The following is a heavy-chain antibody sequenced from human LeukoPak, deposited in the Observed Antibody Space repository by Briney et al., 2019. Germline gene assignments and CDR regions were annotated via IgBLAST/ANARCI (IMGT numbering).Heavy chain of an antibody. V-gene: IGHV3-21*05. D-gene: IGHD3-22*01. J-gene: IGHJ3*02. CDR2: ISSSSSYT. Sequence: GRSLRLSCAASGFTFTSYGMHWVRQAPGKGLEWVSYISSSSSYTNYADSVKGRFTISRDNAKNSLYLQMNSLRAEDTAVYYCARVARYYDSSGYYFGAFDIWGQGTMVTVSS. CDR3: ARVARYYDSSGYYFGAFDI. CDR1: GFTFTSYG.